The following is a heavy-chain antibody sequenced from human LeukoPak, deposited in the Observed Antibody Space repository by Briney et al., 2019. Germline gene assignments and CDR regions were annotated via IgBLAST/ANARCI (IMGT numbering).Heavy chain of an antibody. CDR3: ARWRFEYFDY. Sequence: SGTLSLTCTVSGGSISSGGYYWSWIRQHPGKGLEWIGYIYYSGSTYYNPSLKSRVTISVDTSKNQFSLKLSSVTAADTAVYYCARWRFEYFDYWGQGTLVTVSS. CDR1: GGSISSGGYY. V-gene: IGHV4-31*03. D-gene: IGHD3-3*01. CDR2: IYYSGST. J-gene: IGHJ4*02.